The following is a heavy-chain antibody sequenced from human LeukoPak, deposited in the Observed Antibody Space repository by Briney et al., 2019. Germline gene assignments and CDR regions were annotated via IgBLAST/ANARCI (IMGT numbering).Heavy chain of an antibody. V-gene: IGHV3-7*01. Sequence: QTGGSLRLSCAASGFTFSSYWMSWVRQAPGKGLEWVANIRQDGSEKYYVDSVKGRFTISRDNAKKSVYLQMNSLRVEDTAVYYCAKDGDGVYGTPFDCWGQGTLVTVSS. D-gene: IGHD2-8*01. CDR3: AKDGDGVYGTPFDC. J-gene: IGHJ4*02. CDR1: GFTFSSYW. CDR2: IRQDGSEK.